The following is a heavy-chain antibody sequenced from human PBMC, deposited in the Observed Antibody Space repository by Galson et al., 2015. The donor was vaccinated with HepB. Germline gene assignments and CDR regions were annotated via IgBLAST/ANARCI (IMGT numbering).Heavy chain of an antibody. J-gene: IGHJ3*02. CDR3: ARAGIVGATGNDAFDI. CDR2: ISYDGSNK. V-gene: IGHV3-30-3*01. Sequence: SLRLSCAASGFTFSSYAMHWVRQAPGKGLEWVAVISYDGSNKYYADSVKGRFTISRDNSKNTLYLQMNSLRAEDTAVYYCARAGIVGATGNDAFDIWGQGTMVTVSS. CDR1: GFTFSSYA. D-gene: IGHD1-26*01.